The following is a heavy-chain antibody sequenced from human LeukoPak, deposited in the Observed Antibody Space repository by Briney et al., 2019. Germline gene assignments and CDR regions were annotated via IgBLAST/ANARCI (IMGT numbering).Heavy chain of an antibody. CDR1: GGSTSSSSYY. CDR2: IYYSGST. J-gene: IGHJ3*02. D-gene: IGHD1-26*01. V-gene: IGHV4-61*01. Sequence: PSETLSLTCTVSGGSTSSSSYYWSWIRQPPGKGLEWIGYIYYSGSTNYNPSLKSRVTISVDTSKNQFSLRLSSVTAADTAVYYCARANQWEASAFDIWGQGTMVTVSS. CDR3: ARANQWEASAFDI.